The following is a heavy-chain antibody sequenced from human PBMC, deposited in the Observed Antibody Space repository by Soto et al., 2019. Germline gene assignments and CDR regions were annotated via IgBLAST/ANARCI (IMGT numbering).Heavy chain of an antibody. J-gene: IGHJ4*02. V-gene: IGHV4-34*01. CDR2: INHSGST. D-gene: IGHD3-9*01. CDR3: ARRKWGNYDILTGYIYFDY. CDR1: GGSFSGYY. Sequence: SETLSLTCAVYGGSFSGYYWSWIRQPPGKGLEWIGEINHSGSTNYNPSLKSRVTISVDTSKNQFSLKLSSVTAADTAVYYCARRKWGNYDILTGYIYFDYWGQGTLVTVSS.